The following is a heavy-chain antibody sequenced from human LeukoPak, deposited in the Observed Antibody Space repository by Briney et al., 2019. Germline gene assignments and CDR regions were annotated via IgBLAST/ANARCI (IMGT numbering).Heavy chain of an antibody. J-gene: IGHJ4*01. CDR3: TTAGVRNRVDY. CDR2: IKSKTDGGTT. D-gene: IGHD2-8*01. Sequence: GGSLRLSCAASGFTFSNAWMSWLRQAPGKGLEWVGRIKSKTDGGTTDYAAPVKGRFTISRDDSKNTLYLQMNSLRTEDTAVYYCTTAGVRNRVDYWGHGTLVTVSS. V-gene: IGHV3-15*01. CDR1: GFTFSNAW.